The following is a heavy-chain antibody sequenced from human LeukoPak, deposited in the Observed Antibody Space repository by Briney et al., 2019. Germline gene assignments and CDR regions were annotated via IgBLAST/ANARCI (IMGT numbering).Heavy chain of an antibody. J-gene: IGHJ4*02. Sequence: KPSETLSLTCTVSGGSISSYYWSWIRQPPGKGLEWIGYIYYSGSTYYNPSLKSRVTMSVDTSKNQFSLKLSSVTAADTAVYYCARVVKRGGFDYWGQGTLVTVSS. CDR2: IYYSGST. V-gene: IGHV4-59*12. CDR1: GGSISSYY. D-gene: IGHD3-16*01. CDR3: ARVVKRGGFDY.